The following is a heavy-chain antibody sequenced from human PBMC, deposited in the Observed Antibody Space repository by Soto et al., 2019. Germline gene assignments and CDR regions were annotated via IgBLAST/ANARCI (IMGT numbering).Heavy chain of an antibody. CDR2: IVPVFGTP. D-gene: IGHD3-22*01. J-gene: IGHJ5*02. V-gene: IGHV1-69*01. CDR3: ATGSHCLSTGYYFDN. CDR1: GGVFSNYA. Sequence: QVQLVQSGAEVRRPGSSVKVSCKASGGVFSNYALTWVRQAPGQGLEWVGGIVPVFGTPNYAPKFQGRVTVTADESTRTGYMEPSSLTSEDTAMYYCATGSHCLSTGYYFDNWGEGSLVTVAT.